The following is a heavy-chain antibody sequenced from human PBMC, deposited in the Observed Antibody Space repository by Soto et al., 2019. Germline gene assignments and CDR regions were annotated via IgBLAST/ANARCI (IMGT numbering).Heavy chain of an antibody. CDR2: ISYTGST. D-gene: IGHD1-26*01. Sequence: PSETLSLTCSVSGGTIRSDYWNWIRQPPGKRLEWIGYISYTGSTNYNPSLRSRVTMSLDTSKNQFSLNLISVTAADTAVYYCARGLFSGNSYSGGWYYFDYWGQGALVTVSS. CDR3: ARGLFSGNSYSGGWYYFDY. J-gene: IGHJ4*02. V-gene: IGHV4-59*12. CDR1: GGTIRSDY.